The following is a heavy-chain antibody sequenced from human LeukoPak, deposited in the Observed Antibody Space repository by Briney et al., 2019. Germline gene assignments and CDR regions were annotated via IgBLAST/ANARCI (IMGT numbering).Heavy chain of an antibody. CDR2: IWYDGSNK. Sequence: GGSLRLSCAASGFTFSSYGMHWVRQAPGKGLGWVAVIWYDGSNKYYADSVKGRFTISRDNSKNTLYLQMNSLRAEDTAVYYCAKATRVAAIRYFDYWGQGTLVTVSS. CDR3: AKATRVAAIRYFDY. CDR1: GFTFSSYG. D-gene: IGHD2-15*01. J-gene: IGHJ4*02. V-gene: IGHV3-33*06.